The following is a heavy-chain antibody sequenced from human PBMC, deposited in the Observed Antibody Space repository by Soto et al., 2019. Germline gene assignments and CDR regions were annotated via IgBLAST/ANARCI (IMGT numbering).Heavy chain of an antibody. J-gene: IGHJ4*02. Sequence: GGSLRLSCAASGFTFSSYAMSWVRQAPGKGLEWVSAISGSGGSTYYADSVKGRFTISRDNSKNTLYLQMNSLRAEDTAVYYCAKTLREWELLFYFDYWGQGTLVTVSS. CDR3: AKTLREWELLFYFDY. D-gene: IGHD1-26*01. CDR2: ISGSGGST. V-gene: IGHV3-23*01. CDR1: GFTFSSYA.